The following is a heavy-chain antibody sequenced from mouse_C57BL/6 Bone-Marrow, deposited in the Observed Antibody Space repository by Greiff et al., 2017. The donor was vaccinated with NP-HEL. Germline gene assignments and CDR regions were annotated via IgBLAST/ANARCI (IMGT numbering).Heavy chain of an antibody. J-gene: IGHJ2*01. D-gene: IGHD4-1*01. CDR3: ARSGKTPLGYFDD. Sequence: VQLQQPGAELVMPGASVKLSCKASGYTFTSYWMHWVKQRPGQGLEWIGEIDPSDSYTNYNQKFKGKSTLTVDKSSSTAYMQLSSLTSEGAAVYSCARSGKTPLGYFDDWGQGTTLTVSS. CDR2: IDPSDSYT. V-gene: IGHV1-69*01. CDR1: GYTFTSYW.